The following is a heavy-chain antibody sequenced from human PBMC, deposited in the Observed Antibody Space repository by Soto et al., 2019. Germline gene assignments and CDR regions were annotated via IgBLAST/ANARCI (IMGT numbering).Heavy chain of an antibody. CDR2: ISHDGSNK. CDR3: ARPSRRYCSGGSCYAPFDY. D-gene: IGHD2-15*01. CDR1: GFTFSSYA. V-gene: IGHV3-30-3*01. J-gene: IGHJ4*02. Sequence: GGSLRLSCTASGFTFSSYAMHWVRQAPGKGLEWVAVISHDGSNKYYADSVKGRFTISRDNSKNTLYLQMNSLRAEDTAVYYCARPSRRYCSGGSCYAPFDYWGQGTLVTVSS.